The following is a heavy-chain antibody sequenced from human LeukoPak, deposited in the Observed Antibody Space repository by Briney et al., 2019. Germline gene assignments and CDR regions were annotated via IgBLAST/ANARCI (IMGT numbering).Heavy chain of an antibody. D-gene: IGHD3-22*01. CDR3: ARDGSLYDSSGYFDALDI. V-gene: IGHV4-59*01. J-gene: IGHJ3*02. CDR1: GGSISSYY. Sequence: SETLSLTCTVSGGSISSYYWSWIRQPPGKGLEWIGYIYYSGSTNYNPSLKSRVTISVDTSKNQFSLKLSSVTAADTAVYYCARDGSLYDSSGYFDALDIWGQGTMVTVSS. CDR2: IYYSGST.